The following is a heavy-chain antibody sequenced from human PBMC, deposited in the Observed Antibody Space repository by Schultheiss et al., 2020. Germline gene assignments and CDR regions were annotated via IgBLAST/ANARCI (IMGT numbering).Heavy chain of an antibody. CDR3: ARLAGTTDY. CDR2: IYYSGST. CDR1: GGSISSYY. V-gene: IGHV4-59*05. Sequence: SETLSLTCTVSGGSISSYYWSWIRQPAGKGLEWIGSIYYSGSTYYNPSLKSRVTISVDTSKNQFSLKVASVTAADTAVYYCARLAGTTDYWGQGTLVTVSS. D-gene: IGHD1-7*01. J-gene: IGHJ4*02.